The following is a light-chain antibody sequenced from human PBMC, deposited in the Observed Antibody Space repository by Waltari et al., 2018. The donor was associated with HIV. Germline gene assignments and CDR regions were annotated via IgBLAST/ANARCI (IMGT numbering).Light chain of an antibody. CDR1: NSDIGTSNY. CDR2: EGN. CDR3: SSYTATKILV. J-gene: IGLJ2*01. Sequence: QSALTQPASVSGSPGQSLTISCTGTNSDIGTSNYVSWYQQQSGKAPRLLISEGNNRPSGVSNRCSGSKTGNTASLSISGLQAEDEGKYYGSSYTATKILVFGGGTDVTVL. V-gene: IGLV2-14*03.